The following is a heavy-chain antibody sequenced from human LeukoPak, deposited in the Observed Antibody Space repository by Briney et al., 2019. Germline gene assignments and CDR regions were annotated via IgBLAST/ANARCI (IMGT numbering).Heavy chain of an antibody. V-gene: IGHV4-34*01. J-gene: IGHJ1*01. Sequence: PSETLSLTCAVYGGSFSGYYWSWIRQPPGKGLEWIGEINHSGSTNYNPSLKSRVTISGDTSKNQFSLKLSSVTAADTAVYYWARKGRWLQLGYFQHWGQGTLVTVSS. D-gene: IGHD5-24*01. CDR1: GGSFSGYY. CDR3: ARKGRWLQLGYFQH. CDR2: INHSGST.